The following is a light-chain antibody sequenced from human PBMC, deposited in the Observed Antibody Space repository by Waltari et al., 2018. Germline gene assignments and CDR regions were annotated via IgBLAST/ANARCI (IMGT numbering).Light chain of an antibody. J-gene: IGKJ3*01. CDR3: QHYSNYPFT. V-gene: IGKV1-16*01. CDR2: GAS. Sequence: DIQMTQSPSSLSASVGDRVTITCRASQGINVYLAWFQQKAGRAPKSLIKGASSLQSGVPSRFSGSGSGTDFTLTISSLQPEDSGTYYCQHYSNYPFTFGHGTKVDIK. CDR1: QGINVY.